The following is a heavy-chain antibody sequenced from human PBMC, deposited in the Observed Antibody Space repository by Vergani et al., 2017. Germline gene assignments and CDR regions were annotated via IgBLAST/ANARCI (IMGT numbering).Heavy chain of an antibody. D-gene: IGHD1-20*01. J-gene: IGHJ3*02. V-gene: IGHV4-59*01. CDR3: ARRITGYDAFDI. CDR2: IYYSGST. CDR1: GGSISSYY. Sequence: QVQLQQWGAGLLKPSQTLSLTCTVSGGSISSYYWSWIRQPPGKGLEWIGYIYYSGSTNYNPSLKSRVTISVDTSKNQFSLKLSSVTAADTAVYYCARRITGYDAFDIWGQGTMVTVSS.